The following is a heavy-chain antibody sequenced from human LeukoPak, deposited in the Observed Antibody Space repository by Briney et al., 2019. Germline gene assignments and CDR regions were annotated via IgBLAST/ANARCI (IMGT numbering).Heavy chain of an antibody. Sequence: PGRSLRLSCAASGFTFSSYGMHWVRQAPAKGLEWVAVIWYDGSNKYYADSVKGRFTISRDNSKNTLYLQMNSLRAEDTAVYYCAREGAGSGEFDYWGQGTLVTVSS. V-gene: IGHV3-33*01. J-gene: IGHJ4*02. CDR1: GFTFSSYG. D-gene: IGHD6-25*01. CDR3: AREGAGSGEFDY. CDR2: IWYDGSNK.